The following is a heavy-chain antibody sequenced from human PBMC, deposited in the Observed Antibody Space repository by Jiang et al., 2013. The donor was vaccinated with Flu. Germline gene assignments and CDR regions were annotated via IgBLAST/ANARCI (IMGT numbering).Heavy chain of an antibody. CDR2: IHHTGKS. V-gene: IGHV4-4*02. CDR3: ARVGGYCSSGTCHSIGNLDY. J-gene: IGHJ4*02. D-gene: IGHD2-15*01. CDR1: GDSINTINW. Sequence: SGPGLVKPSGTLSLTCAVSGDSINTINWWGWVRQPPGKGLEWIGEIHHTGKSDYNAALMSRLRMSVDKSKNQFSLNLTSVTAADTAVYFCARVGGYCSSGTCHSIGNLDYWARESXSSSLQ.